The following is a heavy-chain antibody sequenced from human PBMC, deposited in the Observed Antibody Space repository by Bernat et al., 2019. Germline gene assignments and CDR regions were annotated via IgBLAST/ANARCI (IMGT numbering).Heavy chain of an antibody. J-gene: IGHJ4*02. D-gene: IGHD6-19*01. Sequence: QLQLQESGPGLVKPSETLSLTCTVSGGSISSSSYYWGWIRQPPGKGLEWIGSIYYSGSTYYNPSLKSRVTISGDTSKNQFSLKRSSVTAADTAVYYCARLSEYSSGWFYFDYWGQGTLVTVSS. CDR2: IYYSGST. V-gene: IGHV4-39*01. CDR3: ARLSEYSSGWFYFDY. CDR1: GGSISSSSYY.